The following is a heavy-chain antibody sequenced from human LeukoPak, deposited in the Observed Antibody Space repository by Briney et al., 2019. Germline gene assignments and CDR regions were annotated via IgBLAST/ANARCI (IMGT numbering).Heavy chain of an antibody. D-gene: IGHD3-22*01. CDR2: ISAYNGNT. CDR3: ARGARGAYYYDSSGYYWGGRPGFDY. J-gene: IGHJ4*02. V-gene: IGHV1-18*01. Sequence: ASVKVSCKASGYTFTSYGISWVRQAPGQGLEWMGWISAYNGNTNYAQKLQGRVTMTTDTSTSTAYMELRSLRSDDTAVYYCARGARGAYYYDSSGYYWGGRPGFDYWGQGTLVTVSS. CDR1: GYTFTSYG.